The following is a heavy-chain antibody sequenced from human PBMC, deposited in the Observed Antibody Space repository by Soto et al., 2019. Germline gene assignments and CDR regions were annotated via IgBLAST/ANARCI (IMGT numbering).Heavy chain of an antibody. CDR1: GFTFSDYD. J-gene: IGHJ4*02. V-gene: IGHV3-11*06. CDR3: ARGFSLTGKIDY. CDR2: ISSSSSYT. Sequence: PGGSLRLSCAASGFTFSDYDMSWIRQAPGKGLEWVSYISSSSSYTNYADSVKGRFTISRDNAKNSLYLQMNSLRAEDTAVYYCARGFSLTGKIDYWGQGTLVTVSS. D-gene: IGHD1-20*01.